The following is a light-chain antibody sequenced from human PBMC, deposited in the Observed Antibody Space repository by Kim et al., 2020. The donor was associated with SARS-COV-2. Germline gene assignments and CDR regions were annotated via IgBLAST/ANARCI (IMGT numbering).Light chain of an antibody. Sequence: PGERATLSCRASQSVSSSFAWYQLKPGQSPRLLIYDASNRATGIPARFSGGGSGTDFTLSITSLEPEDFAVYYCQQRYNWPITFGLGTRLEI. V-gene: IGKV3-11*01. CDR1: QSVSSS. CDR2: DAS. CDR3: QQRYNWPIT. J-gene: IGKJ5*01.